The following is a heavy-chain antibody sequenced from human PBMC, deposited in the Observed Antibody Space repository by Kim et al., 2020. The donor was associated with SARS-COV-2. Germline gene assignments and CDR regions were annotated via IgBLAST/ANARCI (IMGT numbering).Heavy chain of an antibody. J-gene: IGHJ4*02. CDR3: ARDFPATVVSCGFDY. D-gene: IGHD4-17*01. Sequence: DSGKGRFTNSRDNSKNTLYLQMNSLRAEDTAVYYCARDFPATVVSCGFDYWGQGTLVTVSS. V-gene: IGHV3-30*07.